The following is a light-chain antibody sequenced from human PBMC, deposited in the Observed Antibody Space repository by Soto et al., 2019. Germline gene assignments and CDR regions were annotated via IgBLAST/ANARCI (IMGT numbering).Light chain of an antibody. V-gene: IGLV2-11*01. CDR1: SSDVGGYDY. J-gene: IGLJ1*01. CDR3: CSYAGSYTYV. Sequence: QSALAQTRSVSGPPGQAVTISCTGTSSDVGGYDYVSWYQQHPGKAPRLLIYDVTKRPSGVPGRFSGSKSGNTASLTISGLQAEDEADYYCCSYAGSYTYVFGSGTKVTVL. CDR2: DVT.